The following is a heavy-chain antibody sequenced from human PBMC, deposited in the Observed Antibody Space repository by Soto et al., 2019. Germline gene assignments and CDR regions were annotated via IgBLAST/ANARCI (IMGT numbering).Heavy chain of an antibody. D-gene: IGHD3-22*01. CDR2: IIPILGIA. V-gene: IGHV1-69*04. CDR3: GRDSKWDDTSVGMDV. J-gene: IGHJ6*02. CDR1: GGTFSSYT. Sequence: SVQVSCKASGGTFSSYTISWVRQAPGQGLEWMGRIIPILGIANYAQKFQGRVTITADKSTSTAYMELSSLRSGDTAVYYCGRDSKWDDTSVGMDVWGQGTKVTVSS.